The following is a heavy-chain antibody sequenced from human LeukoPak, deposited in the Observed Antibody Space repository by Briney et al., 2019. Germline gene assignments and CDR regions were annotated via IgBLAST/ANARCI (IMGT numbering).Heavy chain of an antibody. D-gene: IGHD6-19*01. CDR3: ARDPRPYSSGWYYFDY. Sequence: GGSLRLSCAASGFTFSSYAMHWVRQAPGKGLEYVSAISSNGGSTYYANSVKGRFTISRDNSKNTLYLQMGSLRAEDMAVYYCARDPRPYSSGWYYFDYWGQGTLVTVSS. V-gene: IGHV3-64*01. CDR1: GFTFSSYA. CDR2: ISSNGGST. J-gene: IGHJ4*02.